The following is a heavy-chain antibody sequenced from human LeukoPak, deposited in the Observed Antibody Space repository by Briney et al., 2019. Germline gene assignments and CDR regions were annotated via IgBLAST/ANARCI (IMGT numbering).Heavy chain of an antibody. V-gene: IGHV4-59*01. CDR1: GESISGFY. CDR3: ARDASRYSSSWRFDY. J-gene: IGHJ4*02. CDR2: IYYSGST. D-gene: IGHD6-13*01. Sequence: PSETLSLTCTVSGESISGFYWNWIRQPPGKGLEWIGYIYYSGSTNYNPSLKSRVTISVDTSKNQFSLKLSSVTAADTAVYYCARDASRYSSSWRFDYWGQGTLVTVSS.